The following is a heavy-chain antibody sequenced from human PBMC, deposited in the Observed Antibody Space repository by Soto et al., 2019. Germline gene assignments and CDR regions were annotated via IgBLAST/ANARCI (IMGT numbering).Heavy chain of an antibody. J-gene: IGHJ1*01. CDR3: ARAPKDLGYCSGGSCYPVMYFQH. Sequence: SETLSLTCTVSCGSIRSSSYYWGWIRQPPGKGLEWIGSIYYSGSTYYNPSLKSRVTISVDTSKNQFSLKLSSVTAADTAVYYCARAPKDLGYCSGGSCYPVMYFQHWGQGTLVTVSS. D-gene: IGHD2-15*01. CDR2: IYYSGST. V-gene: IGHV4-39*01. CDR1: CGSIRSSSYY.